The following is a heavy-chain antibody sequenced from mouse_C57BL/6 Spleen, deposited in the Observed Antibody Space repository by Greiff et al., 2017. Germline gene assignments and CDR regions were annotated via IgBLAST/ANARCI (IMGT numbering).Heavy chain of an antibody. J-gene: IGHJ2*01. CDR3: APSGYGSSYYFDY. CDR2: IHPNSGST. Sequence: QVQLQQPGAELVKPGASVKLSCKASGYTFTSYWMHWVKQRPGQGLEWIGMIHPNSGSTNYNEKFKSKATLTVDKSSSHAYMQLSSLTSEDSAVYYFAPSGYGSSYYFDYWCQGTTLTVSS. D-gene: IGHD1-1*01. V-gene: IGHV1-64*01. CDR1: GYTFTSYW.